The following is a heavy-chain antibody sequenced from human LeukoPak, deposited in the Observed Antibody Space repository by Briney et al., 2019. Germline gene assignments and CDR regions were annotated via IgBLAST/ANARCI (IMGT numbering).Heavy chain of an antibody. D-gene: IGHD6-13*01. CDR3: ASMQKAAGNFPAPPTRSFHADY. CDR1: GGSISSSSYY. CDR2: IYYSGST. V-gene: IGHV4-39*01. Sequence: KPSETLSLTCTVSGGSISSSSYYWGWIRQPPGKGLEWIGSIYYSGSTYYNPSLKSRVTISVDTSKNQLSPKLSSVTAADTAVYYCASMQKAAGNFPAPPTRSFHADYWGQGTLVTVSS. J-gene: IGHJ4*02.